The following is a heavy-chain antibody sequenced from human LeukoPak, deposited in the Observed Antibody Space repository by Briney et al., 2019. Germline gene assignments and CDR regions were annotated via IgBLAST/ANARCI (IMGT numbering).Heavy chain of an antibody. J-gene: IGHJ4*02. Sequence: SETLSLTCAVSGDSISTYDWWSWVRQPPGKGLEWIGEIHRSGITNYNPSLKSRVTMSIDKSKNQFSLNLSSVTAADTAVYYCTRHWSTGNSFYRFDFWGQGTLVTVSS. CDR2: IHRSGIT. D-gene: IGHD4-23*01. CDR1: GDSISTYDW. V-gene: IGHV4-4*02. CDR3: TRHWSTGNSFYRFDF.